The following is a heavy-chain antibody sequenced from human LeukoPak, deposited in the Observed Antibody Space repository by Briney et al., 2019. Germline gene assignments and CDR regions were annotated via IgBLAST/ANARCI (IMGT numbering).Heavy chain of an antibody. CDR1: GFTFDDYA. CDR2: ISWNSGSI. J-gene: IGHJ4*02. D-gene: IGHD4-17*01. Sequence: GGSLRPSCAASGFTFDDYAMHWVRQAPGKGLEWVSGISWNSGSIGYADSVKGRFTISRDNAKNSLYLQMNSLRAEDTALYYCAKGNYGDYRTFDYWGQGTLVTVSS. V-gene: IGHV3-9*01. CDR3: AKGNYGDYRTFDY.